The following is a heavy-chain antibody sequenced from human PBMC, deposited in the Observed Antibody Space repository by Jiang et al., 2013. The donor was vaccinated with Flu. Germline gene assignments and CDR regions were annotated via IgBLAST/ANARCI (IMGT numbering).Heavy chain of an antibody. CDR3: ARALGLRYFDWPHRGPNPLGY. Sequence: VQLVESGGGVVQPGRSLRLSCAASGFTFSSYAMHWVRQAPGKGLEWVAVISYDGSNKYYADSVKGRFTISRDNSKNTLYLQMNSLRAEDTAVYYCARALGLRYFDWPHRGPNPLGYWGQGTLVTVSS. V-gene: IGHV3-30-3*01. CDR1: GFTFSSYA. D-gene: IGHD3-9*01. CDR2: ISYDGSNK. J-gene: IGHJ4*02.